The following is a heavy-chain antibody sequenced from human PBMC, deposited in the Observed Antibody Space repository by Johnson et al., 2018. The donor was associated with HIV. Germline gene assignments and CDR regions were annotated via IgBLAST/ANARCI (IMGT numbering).Heavy chain of an antibody. J-gene: IGHJ3*02. D-gene: IGHD3-16*01. V-gene: IGHV3-9*01. CDR3: ARDILGFYNVFDI. CDR1: GFTFDDYA. CDR2: ISWDTETI. Sequence: VESGGGLVQPGRSLRLSCAASGFTFDDYAMHWVRQVPGKGLEWVSGISWDTETIGYANSVKGRFTISRDNARNSLYLQMNSLRVEDTAFYYCARDILGFYNVFDIWGPGTLVTVSS.